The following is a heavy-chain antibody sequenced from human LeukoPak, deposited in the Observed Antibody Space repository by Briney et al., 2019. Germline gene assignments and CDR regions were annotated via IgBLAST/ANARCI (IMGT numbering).Heavy chain of an antibody. CDR1: GGTFSSYA. CDR3: AIGPLGYQREN. Sequence: GASVKVSCEASGGTFSSYAISWVRQAPGQGLEWMGGIIPIFGTANYAQKLQGRVTMTTDTSTSTAYMELRSLRPDDTAVYYCAIGPLGYQRENWGQGTLVTVSS. V-gene: IGHV1-69*05. D-gene: IGHD2-2*01. CDR2: IIPIFGTA. J-gene: IGHJ4*02.